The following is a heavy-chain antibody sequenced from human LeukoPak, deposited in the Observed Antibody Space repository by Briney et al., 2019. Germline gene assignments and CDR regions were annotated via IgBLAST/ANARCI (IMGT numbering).Heavy chain of an antibody. CDR1: GFSFSTYP. CDR3: AREVYGMDV. V-gene: IGHV3-64*01. CDR2: INSNGGNT. Sequence: GGSLRLSCAASGFSFSTYPMHWVRRAPGKGLEFVSSINSNGGNTYYANSVKGRFTISRDNSKNTLYLQMGSLRAEDMAIYYCAREVYGMDVWGRGTTVTASS. J-gene: IGHJ6*02.